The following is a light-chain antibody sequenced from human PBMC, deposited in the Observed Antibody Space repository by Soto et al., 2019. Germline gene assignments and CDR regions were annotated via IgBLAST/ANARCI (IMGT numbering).Light chain of an antibody. CDR3: SSFTSNRIYG. V-gene: IGLV2-14*03. CDR2: GVT. J-gene: IGLJ1*01. Sequence: QSVLTQPTSVSGSPGQSITISCTGNHNDIGTYGYVSWYQQHPGRAPRLLIHGVTTRPSGISGRFSASKSGLTASLTISGLQPEDEADYYCSSFTSNRIYGFGPGTKVT. CDR1: HNDIGTYGY.